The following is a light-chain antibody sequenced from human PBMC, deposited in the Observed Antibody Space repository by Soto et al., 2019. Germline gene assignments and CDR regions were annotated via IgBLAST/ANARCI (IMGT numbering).Light chain of an antibody. J-gene: IGKJ4*01. CDR3: QKYDIAL. V-gene: IGKV1-27*01. CDR1: QGISNY. CDR2: GAS. Sequence: DIEMTQSPSSLSASVGDRVTITCRASQGISNYLAWYQQKPGKVPKLLVYGASTLQSGVPSRFSGSGSGTDFTLTISSLQPEDVATYYCQKYDIALFGGGTRVELK.